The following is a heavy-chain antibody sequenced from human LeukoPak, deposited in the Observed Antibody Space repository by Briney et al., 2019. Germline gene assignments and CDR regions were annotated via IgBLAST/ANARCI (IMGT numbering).Heavy chain of an antibody. D-gene: IGHD5-18*01. V-gene: IGHV3-23*01. CDR1: GFTFSSYA. CDR3: ARANGQLWTTPDY. CDR2: ISGSGGST. Sequence: GGSLRLSCAASGFTFSSYAMSWVRQAPGKGLEWVSGISGSGGSTYHADSVKGRFTISRDNSKNTLYLQMNSLRAEDTAVYYCARANGQLWTTPDYWGQGTLVTASS. J-gene: IGHJ4*02.